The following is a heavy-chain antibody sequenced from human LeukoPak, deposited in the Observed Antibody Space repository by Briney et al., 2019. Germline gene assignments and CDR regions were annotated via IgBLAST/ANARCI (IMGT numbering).Heavy chain of an antibody. J-gene: IGHJ4*02. D-gene: IGHD2-2*01. Sequence: GRSLCLSCPAARFTSGMFCTGCVRHVPRGWMEWVSYASRSSSTINYADSVKGRFTISRDNAKNSLYLQMNSLRAEDTAVYYCYCSSTSCSLNWGQGTLVTVSS. CDR3: YCSSTSCSLN. V-gene: IGHV3-48*04. CDR1: RFTSGMFC. CDR2: ASRSSSTI.